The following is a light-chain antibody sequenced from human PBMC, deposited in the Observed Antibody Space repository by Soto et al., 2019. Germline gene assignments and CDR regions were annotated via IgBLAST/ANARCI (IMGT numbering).Light chain of an antibody. V-gene: IGKV3-20*01. CDR3: QQYGSSPFT. CDR1: QSVSSSY. CDR2: GAS. Sequence: ESVLTQSPGTLSMSPGERATLSCRASQSVSSSYSAWYQQKPGQAPRLLSYGASRRATGIPDRFSGSGSGTDFTLTISRLEPEDLAVYYCQQYGSSPFTFGPGTKVDIQ. J-gene: IGKJ3*01.